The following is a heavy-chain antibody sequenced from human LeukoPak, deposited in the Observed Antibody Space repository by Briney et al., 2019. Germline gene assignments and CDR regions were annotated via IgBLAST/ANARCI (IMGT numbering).Heavy chain of an antibody. CDR3: AREGYCSGGTCYSTMSWFDP. CDR1: GYSFTRYG. Sequence: GSVKVSCKASGYSFTRYGITWVRQAPGQGLEWMGWISTYNDNTNYAQKLQGRVTLTTDTSTSTAYMELRSLRSDDTAVYYCAREGYCSGGTCYSTMSWFDPWGQGTLVT. CDR2: ISTYNDNT. D-gene: IGHD2-15*01. J-gene: IGHJ5*02. V-gene: IGHV1-18*01.